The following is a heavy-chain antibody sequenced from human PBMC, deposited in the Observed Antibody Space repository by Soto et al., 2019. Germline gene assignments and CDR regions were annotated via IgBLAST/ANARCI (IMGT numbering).Heavy chain of an antibody. CDR2: ISYDGSNK. CDR3: ARDYEILTGYYFGPGDC. Sequence: GSLRLSCAASGFTFRSYAMHWVRQAPGKGLEWVAVISYDGSNKYYADSVKGRFTISRDNSKNTLYLEMNSLRAEDTAVYYCARDYEILTGYYFGPGDCWGQGSLVTVSS. J-gene: IGHJ4*02. D-gene: IGHD3-9*01. V-gene: IGHV3-30-3*01. CDR1: GFTFRSYA.